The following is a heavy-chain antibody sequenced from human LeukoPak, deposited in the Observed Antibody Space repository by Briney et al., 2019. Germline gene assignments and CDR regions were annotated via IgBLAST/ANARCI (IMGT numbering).Heavy chain of an antibody. CDR2: INPNSGGT. CDR1: GYTFTDYY. Sequence: ASVTVSCKASGYTFTDYYLHWVRQAPGQGLEWMGWINPNSGGTNFAQKFQGRVTMTRDTSISTAYMELSRLRSDDTAVYYCARGSLVGTSFDYFDDWGQGTLVTVSS. CDR3: ARGSLVGTSFDYFDD. J-gene: IGHJ4*02. D-gene: IGHD1-26*01. V-gene: IGHV1-2*02.